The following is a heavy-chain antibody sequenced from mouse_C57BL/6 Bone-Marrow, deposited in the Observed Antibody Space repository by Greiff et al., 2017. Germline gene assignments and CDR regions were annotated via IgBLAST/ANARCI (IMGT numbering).Heavy chain of an antibody. CDR1: GYTFTSYW. V-gene: IGHV1-69*01. CDR3: ARDYDYDGGDYFDY. J-gene: IGHJ2*01. D-gene: IGHD2-4*01. CDR2: IDPSDSYT. Sequence: QVQLQQPGAELVMPGASVKLSCTASGYTFTSYWMHWVKQRPGQGLEWIGEIDPSDSYTNYNQKFKGKSTLTVDKSSSTAYMQLSSLTSEDSAVYYCARDYDYDGGDYFDYWGKGTTLTVSS.